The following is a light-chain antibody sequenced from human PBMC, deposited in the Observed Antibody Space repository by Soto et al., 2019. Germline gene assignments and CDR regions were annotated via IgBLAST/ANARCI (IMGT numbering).Light chain of an antibody. V-gene: IGLV2-14*01. CDR1: SSDVGGYNF. CDR3: SSYTSSSTLGV. J-gene: IGLJ3*02. CDR2: DVS. Sequence: QSVLTQPASLSGSPGQSITISCTGTSSDVGGYNFVSWYQQHPGKAPKLMIYDVSTRPSGVSTRFSGSKSGNTASLTISGLQAEDEAEYYCSSYTSSSTLGVFGGGTKRTVL.